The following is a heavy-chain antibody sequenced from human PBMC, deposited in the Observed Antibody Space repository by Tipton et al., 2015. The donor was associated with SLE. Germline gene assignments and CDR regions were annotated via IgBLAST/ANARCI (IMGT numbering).Heavy chain of an antibody. V-gene: IGHV4-39*07. D-gene: IGHD6-6*01. CDR1: GASIRDSFSY. Sequence: TLSLTCSVSGASIRDSFSYWGWIRQPPGKGLEWIGSIYYTGNTFYNPSLKSRVVLSIDTSKSHFSLEMKSVTAADTAVYYCASEYSSAVGMDVWGQGTTVIVSS. CDR3: ASEYSSAVGMDV. CDR2: IYYTGNT. J-gene: IGHJ6*02.